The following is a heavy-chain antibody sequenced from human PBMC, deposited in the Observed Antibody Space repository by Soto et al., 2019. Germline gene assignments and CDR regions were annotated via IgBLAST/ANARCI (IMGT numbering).Heavy chain of an antibody. Sequence: SETLSLTCAVYGGSFSGYHWSWIRQPPGKGLEWIGEINHSGSTNYNPSLKSRVTISVDTSKNQLSLKLSSVTAADTAVYYCARGDFWSGYAHIWGQGTLVTVSS. J-gene: IGHJ4*02. CDR1: GGSFSGYH. D-gene: IGHD3-3*01. V-gene: IGHV4-34*01. CDR2: INHSGST. CDR3: ARGDFWSGYAHI.